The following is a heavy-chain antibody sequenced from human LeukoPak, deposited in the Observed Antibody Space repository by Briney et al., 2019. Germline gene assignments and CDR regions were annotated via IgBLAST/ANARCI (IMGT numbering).Heavy chain of an antibody. CDR2: INYSGST. CDR3: VRYVVYWSGIYYFDY. V-gene: IGHV4-39*01. Sequence: SETLSLTCTVSGGSISISSHYCSWIRQPPGKGLEWIASINYSGSTYYNPSLKSRVTISVDTSKNQFSLKLSSVTAADTAVFYCVRYVVYWSGIYYFDYWGQGTLVTVSS. CDR1: GGSISISSHY. D-gene: IGHD3-10*01. J-gene: IGHJ4*02.